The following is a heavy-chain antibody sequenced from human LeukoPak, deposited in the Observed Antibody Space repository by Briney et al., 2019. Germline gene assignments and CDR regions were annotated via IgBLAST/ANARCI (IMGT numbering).Heavy chain of an antibody. Sequence: GESLKISCKGSGYNFTIYWVGWVRQMPGKGLEWMGIIYPGDSDTRYSPSFQGQVTISADKSISTAYLQWSSLKASDTAMYYCAIFDFLFGEIDNWFDPWGQGTLVTVSS. V-gene: IGHV5-51*01. CDR2: IYPGDSDT. J-gene: IGHJ5*02. D-gene: IGHD3-16*01. CDR3: AIFDFLFGEIDNWFDP. CDR1: GYNFTIYW.